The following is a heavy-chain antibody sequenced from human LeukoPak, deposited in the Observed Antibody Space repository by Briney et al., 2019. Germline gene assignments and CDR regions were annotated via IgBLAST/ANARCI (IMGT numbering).Heavy chain of an antibody. CDR1: GGSISSYY. D-gene: IGHD6-13*01. J-gene: IGHJ6*02. Sequence: KASETLSLTCTVSGGSISSYYWSWIRQPPGKGLEWIGYISYSGSTNYNPSLKSRVTISVDTSKNQFSLKLSSVTAADTAVYYCASILYSSSWPSGDGVDVWGQGTTVTVSS. V-gene: IGHV4-59*01. CDR2: ISYSGST. CDR3: ASILYSSSWPSGDGVDV.